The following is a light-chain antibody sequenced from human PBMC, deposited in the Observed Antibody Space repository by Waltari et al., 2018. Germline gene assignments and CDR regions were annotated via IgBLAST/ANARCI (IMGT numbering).Light chain of an antibody. CDR1: QSVSSTF. CDR2: GTS. Sequence: IVLTQSPGTLSLSPGERATLSCRASQSVSSTFLAWYQQRPGQAPRLLIYGTSNRATGIADRFSGSGSGTDFTITFIRLGPEEVAGYYCQQYDSSPSIYTFGPGTKVDVK. CDR3: QQYDSSPSIYT. V-gene: IGKV3-20*01. J-gene: IGKJ3*01.